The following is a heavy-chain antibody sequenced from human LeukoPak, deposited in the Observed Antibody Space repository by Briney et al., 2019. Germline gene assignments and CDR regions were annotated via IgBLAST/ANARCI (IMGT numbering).Heavy chain of an antibody. Sequence: PGGSLRLSCAASGFTFSNAWMSWVRQAQGKGLEWVGRIKSKTDGGTTDYAGPVKGRFTISRDDAKNTLYLQMNSLKTEDTAVYYCTSYSPYDFWSGIDVDYWGQGTLVTVSS. J-gene: IGHJ4*02. CDR3: TSYSPYDFWSGIDVDY. D-gene: IGHD3-3*01. CDR2: IKSKTDGGTT. V-gene: IGHV3-15*01. CDR1: GFTFSNAW.